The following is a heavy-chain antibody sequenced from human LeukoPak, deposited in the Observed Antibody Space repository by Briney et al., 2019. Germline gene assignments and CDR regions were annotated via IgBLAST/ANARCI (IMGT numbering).Heavy chain of an antibody. D-gene: IGHD3-3*01. CDR2: IYYSGST. J-gene: IGHJ5*02. Sequence: PSETLSLTCTVSGGSISSYYWSWIRQPPGKGLEWIGYIYYSGSTNYNPSLKSRVTISVDTPKNQFSLKLSSVTAADTAVYYCARLGDFWSGSAFDPWGQGTLVTVSS. CDR1: GGSISSYY. V-gene: IGHV4-59*08. CDR3: ARLGDFWSGSAFDP.